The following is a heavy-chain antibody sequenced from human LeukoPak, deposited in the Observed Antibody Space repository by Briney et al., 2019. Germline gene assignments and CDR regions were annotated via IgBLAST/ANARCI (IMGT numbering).Heavy chain of an antibody. CDR1: GFTFSTYN. D-gene: IGHD6-19*01. J-gene: IGHJ4*02. Sequence: GGSLRLSCAASGFTFSTYNMNWVRQAPGKGLEWVSGSSTGGRTYYADSVKGRFTVTRDNSRNTLHLQMNSLRDEDTAVYYCTRSGIYSSAWSDYWGQGTL. CDR3: TRSGIYSSAWSDY. V-gene: IGHV3-66*02. CDR2: SSTGGRT.